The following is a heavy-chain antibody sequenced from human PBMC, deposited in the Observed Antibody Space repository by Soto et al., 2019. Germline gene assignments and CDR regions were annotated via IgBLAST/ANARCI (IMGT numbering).Heavy chain of an antibody. CDR3: ARDRHYYDSSRGMDV. V-gene: IGHV4-4*07. CDR1: GGSISSYY. D-gene: IGHD3-22*01. CDR2: IYTSGST. Sequence: SETLSLTCTVSGGSISSYYWSWIRQPAGKGLEWIGRIYTSGSTNYNPSLKSRVTMSVDTSKNQFSLKLSSVTAADTAVYYCARDRHYYDSSRGMDVWGQGTTVTVSS. J-gene: IGHJ6*02.